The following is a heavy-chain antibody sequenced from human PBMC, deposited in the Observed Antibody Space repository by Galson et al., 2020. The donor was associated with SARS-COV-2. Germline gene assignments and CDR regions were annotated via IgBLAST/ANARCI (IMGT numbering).Heavy chain of an antibody. CDR2: ISDSGSGT. Sequence: GGSLRLSCAASGFTFRNYAMSWVRQAPGTGLEWVSGISDSGSGTYYADSVKGRFTISRDNSKNTLFLQMDSLRADDTAIYYCAKETGAVGNAYFDSWGQGAVVTVSS. J-gene: IGHJ4*02. D-gene: IGHD1-1*01. CDR3: AKETGAVGNAYFDS. CDR1: GFTFRNYA. V-gene: IGHV3-23*01.